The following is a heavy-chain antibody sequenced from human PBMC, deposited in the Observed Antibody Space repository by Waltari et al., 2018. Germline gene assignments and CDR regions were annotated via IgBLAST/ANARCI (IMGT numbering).Heavy chain of an antibody. V-gene: IGHV3-7*01. CDR2: IKQDGSEK. J-gene: IGHJ4*02. D-gene: IGHD3-3*01. Sequence: EVKLVESGGGLIQPGGSLRLSCAGSGFTFSNYWMSWVRQAPGKGLEWVSNIKQDGSEKYYVDSVKGRFTISRDTAKNTLYLQMNSLRAEDTAVYYCARGADLRGQGILVTVSS. CDR3: ARGADL. CDR1: GFTFSNYW.